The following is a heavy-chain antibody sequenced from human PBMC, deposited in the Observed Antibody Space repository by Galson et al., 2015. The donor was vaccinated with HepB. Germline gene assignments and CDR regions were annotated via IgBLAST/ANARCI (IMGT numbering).Heavy chain of an antibody. V-gene: IGHV4-59*08. CDR2: IYYSGNT. CDR1: GGSFSSYY. D-gene: IGHD5-18*01. CDR3: ATLSSYSLHY. J-gene: IGHJ4*02. Sequence: QLQLQESGSGLVKPSQTLSLTCTVSGGSFSSYYWSWIRQPPEKGLEWIGYIYYSGNTAYNPSLKSRLTILVDTSKKQFSLKLTSVTAADTAVYYCATLSSYSLHYWGRGAPVSVSS.